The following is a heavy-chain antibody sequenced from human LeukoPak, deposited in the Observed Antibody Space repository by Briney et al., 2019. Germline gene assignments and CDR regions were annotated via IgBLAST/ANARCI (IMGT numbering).Heavy chain of an antibody. V-gene: IGHV1-2*02. CDR2: INPNSGGT. D-gene: IGHD5-18*01. Sequence: ASVKVSCKASGYTFTGYYMHWLRQAPGQGLEWMGWINPNSGGTNYAQKFQGRVTMTRGTSISTAYMELSRLRSDDTAVYYCARGTGEGYTYGRYYFDYWGQGTLVTVSS. J-gene: IGHJ4*02. CDR1: GYTFTGYY. CDR3: ARGTGEGYTYGRYYFDY.